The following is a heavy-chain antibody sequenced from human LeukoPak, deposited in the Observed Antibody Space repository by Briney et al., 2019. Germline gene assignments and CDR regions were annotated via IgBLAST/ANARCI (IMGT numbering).Heavy chain of an antibody. CDR3: ARGHTSGWSNFDC. J-gene: IGHJ4*02. V-gene: IGHV3-21*01. CDR2: ISGNSAFI. Sequence: WGSLRLSCAASGFTFNTYAMTWVRQAPGKGLEWFSSISGNSAFIYYADSVRGRFTISRDNAKNSLYLQMSSLRAEDTAVYYCARGHTSGWSNFDCWGLGTLVTVSS. D-gene: IGHD6-19*01. CDR1: GFTFNTYA.